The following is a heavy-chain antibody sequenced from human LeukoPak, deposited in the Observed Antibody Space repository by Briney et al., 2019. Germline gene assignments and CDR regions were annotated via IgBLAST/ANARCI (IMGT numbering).Heavy chain of an antibody. CDR2: IYTTWRT. CDR1: AVTISSFY. Sequence: SENLSCTCTVSAVTISSFYWGWIRQPPGKGLEWIGRIYTTWRTNYNPSIKSRVTMSLDTSKNQFSMKLRSVPAADTPVYYCARTQNGTSPYYYYYMEVWAKGPRSPSR. V-gene: IGHV4-4*07. J-gene: IGHJ6*03. D-gene: IGHD1/OR15-1a*01. CDR3: ARTQNGTSPYYYYYMEV.